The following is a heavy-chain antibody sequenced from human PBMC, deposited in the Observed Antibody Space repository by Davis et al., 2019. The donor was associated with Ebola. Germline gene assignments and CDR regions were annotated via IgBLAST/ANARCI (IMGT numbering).Heavy chain of an antibody. CDR3: VRVVVPAAMAPNWFDP. D-gene: IGHD2-2*01. CDR2: MNPKNDNT. V-gene: IGHV1-8*02. Sequence: ASVKVSCKASGYTFTTYDLNWVRQATGQGLEWMGWMNPKNDNTGYAQKFQGRVTMTRDTSTSTVYMDLTSLTSDDTAVYYCVRVVVPAAMAPNWFDPWGQGTLVTVSS. J-gene: IGHJ5*02. CDR1: GYTFTTYD.